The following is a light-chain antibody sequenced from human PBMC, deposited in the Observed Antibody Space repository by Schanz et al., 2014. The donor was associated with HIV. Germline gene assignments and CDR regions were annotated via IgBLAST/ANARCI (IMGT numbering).Light chain of an antibody. Sequence: QSVLTQPPSASGTPGQRVTISCSVSSSNIGSNAVNWFQHLPGTAPTLLIYNSYHRPSGVPDRFSGSGSGTSASLAITGLRSEDEADYYCAAWDGSLKVWVFGGGTKLTVL. CDR3: AAWDGSLKVWV. CDR1: SSNIGSNA. CDR2: NSY. V-gene: IGLV1-44*01. J-gene: IGLJ3*02.